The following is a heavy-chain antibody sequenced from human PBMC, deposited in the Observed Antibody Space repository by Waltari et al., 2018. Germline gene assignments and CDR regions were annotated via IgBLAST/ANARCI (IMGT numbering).Heavy chain of an antibody. J-gene: IGHJ3*02. CDR2: LYHSGGT. Sequence: QVQLQESGPGLVKPSGTLSLTCAVSGGSISSSNWWSWVRQPPGKGLEWMGELYHSGGTTYIPSLKSRVTIAVDKSKNQFSLKLSAVTAADTAVYYWAGDRVTGRGAFDIWGQGTMVTVSS. D-gene: IGHD5-18*01. V-gene: IGHV4-4*02. CDR3: AGDRVTGRGAFDI. CDR1: GGSISSSNW.